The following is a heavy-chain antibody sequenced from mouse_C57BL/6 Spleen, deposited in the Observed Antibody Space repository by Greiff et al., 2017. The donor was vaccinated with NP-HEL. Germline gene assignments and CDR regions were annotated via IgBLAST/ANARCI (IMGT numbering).Heavy chain of an antibody. Sequence: EVQGVESGPELVKPGASVKIPCKASGYTFTDYNMDWVKQSHGKSLEWIGDINPNNGGTIYNQKFKGKATLTVDKSSSTAYMELRSLTSEDTAVYYCARELRLRRGFAYWGQGTLVTVSA. CDR1: GYTFTDYN. CDR2: INPNNGGT. V-gene: IGHV1-18*01. CDR3: ARELRLRRGFAY. D-gene: IGHD3-2*02. J-gene: IGHJ3*01.